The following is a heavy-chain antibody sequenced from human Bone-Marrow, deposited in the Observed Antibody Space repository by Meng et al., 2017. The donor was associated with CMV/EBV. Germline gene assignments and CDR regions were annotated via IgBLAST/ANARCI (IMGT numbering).Heavy chain of an antibody. Sequence: GESLKISCAASGFTFSSYGMHWVRQAPGKGLEWVAVIWYDGSNKYYADSVKGRFTISRDNSKNTLYLQMNSLRAEDTAVYYCAKDEHYDFWSGGSAGMDVWGQGTTVTGSS. CDR2: IWYDGSNK. D-gene: IGHD3-3*01. V-gene: IGHV3-33*06. CDR1: GFTFSSYG. J-gene: IGHJ6*01. CDR3: AKDEHYDFWSGGSAGMDV.